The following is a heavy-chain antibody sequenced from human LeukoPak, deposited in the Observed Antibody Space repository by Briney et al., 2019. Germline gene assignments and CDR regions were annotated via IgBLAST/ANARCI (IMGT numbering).Heavy chain of an antibody. J-gene: IGHJ4*02. CDR1: GFTFSSSW. D-gene: IGHD2-2*01. Sequence: TGGSLRLSCAVSGFTFSSSWMHWVRQAPGKGLVWVSHIKTDGSTTAYADSVKGRFTVSRDSAKNTLYLLMNSLRAEDTGVYYCARGNQQLPRSTPDYWGQGTLVTVSS. CDR3: ARGNQQLPRSTPDY. CDR2: IKTDGSTT. V-gene: IGHV3-74*01.